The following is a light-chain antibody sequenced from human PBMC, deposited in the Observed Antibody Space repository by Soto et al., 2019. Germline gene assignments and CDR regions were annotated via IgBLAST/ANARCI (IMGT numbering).Light chain of an antibody. J-gene: IGKJ1*01. CDR2: DAS. V-gene: IGKV1-33*01. CDR3: QQYYSYPSWT. Sequence: DIQMTQSPSSLSASVGDRVTITCQASQDISNYLNWYQQKPGKAPKLLIYDASNLETGVPSRFSGSGSGTDFTLTISCLQSEDFATYYCQQYYSYPSWTFGQGTKVDI. CDR1: QDISNY.